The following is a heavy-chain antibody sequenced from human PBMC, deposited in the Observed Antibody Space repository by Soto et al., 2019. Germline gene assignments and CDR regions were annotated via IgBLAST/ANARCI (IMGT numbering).Heavy chain of an antibody. V-gene: IGHV2-5*01. J-gene: IGHJ4*02. Sequence: QITLKESGPTLVKPTQTLTLTCTFSGFSLSARGVGVGWIRQPPGKALEWLALIYWNDDKRYSPSLQSRLTITKDASKNQVVVSRTNVDPADPATYYCAHSPWGTAPDYWGQGTLVTVSS. CDR3: AHSPWGTAPDY. D-gene: IGHD5-18*01. CDR1: GFSLSARGVG. CDR2: IYWNDDK.